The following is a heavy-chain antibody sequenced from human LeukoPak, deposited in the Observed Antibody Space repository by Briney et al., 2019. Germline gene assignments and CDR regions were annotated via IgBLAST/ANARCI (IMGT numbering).Heavy chain of an antibody. CDR2: ISWNSGSI. V-gene: IGHV3-9*01. J-gene: IGHJ4*02. CDR3: AKGLSRIYFDY. Sequence: GGSLRLSCAASGFTFDDYAMPWVRQAPGKGLEWVSGISWNSGSIGYADSVKGRFTISRDNAKNSLYLQMNSLRAEDTALYYCAKGLSRIYFDYWGQGTLVTVSS. CDR1: GFTFDDYA.